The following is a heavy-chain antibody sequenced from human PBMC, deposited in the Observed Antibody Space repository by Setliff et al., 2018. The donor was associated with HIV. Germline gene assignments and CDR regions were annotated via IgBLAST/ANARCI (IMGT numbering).Heavy chain of an antibody. J-gene: IGHJ5*02. CDR3: SRSDYYDSSGYSWFDP. CDR2: IIPIFGTA. D-gene: IGHD3-22*01. CDR1: GGTFSSYA. Sequence: ASVKVSCKASGGTFSSYAISWVRQAPGQGLEWMGGIIPIFGTANYAQKFQGRVTITADESTSTAYMELSSLRSEDTAVYYCSRSDYYDSSGYSWFDPWGQETLVTVSS. V-gene: IGHV1-69*13.